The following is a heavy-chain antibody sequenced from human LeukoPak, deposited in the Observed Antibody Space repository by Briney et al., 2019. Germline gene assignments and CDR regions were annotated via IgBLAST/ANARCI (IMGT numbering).Heavy chain of an antibody. Sequence: GRSLRLSCAASGFTFNNYPMHWVRQAPGKGLEWVAVISYDGSNKYYADSVKGRFTISRNNSKNTLYLQMNSLRAEDTAVYYCAKGRNWGINYMDVWGKGTTVTVSS. V-gene: IGHV3-30-3*01. J-gene: IGHJ6*03. CDR2: ISYDGSNK. CDR1: GFTFNNYP. CDR3: AKGRNWGINYMDV. D-gene: IGHD7-27*01.